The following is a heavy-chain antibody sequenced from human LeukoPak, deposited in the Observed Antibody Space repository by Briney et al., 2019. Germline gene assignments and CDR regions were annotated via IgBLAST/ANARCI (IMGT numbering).Heavy chain of an antibody. CDR3: ARVGAWFFSYYDFWSGAFDY. Sequence: SETLSLTCTVSGGSISSSSYYWGWIRQPPGKGLEWIGSIYYSGSTYYNPSLKSRVTISVDTSKNQFSLKLSSVTAADTAVYYCARVGAWFFSYYDFWSGAFDYWGQGTLVTVSS. CDR1: GGSISSSSYY. J-gene: IGHJ4*02. V-gene: IGHV4-39*07. D-gene: IGHD3-3*01. CDR2: IYYSGST.